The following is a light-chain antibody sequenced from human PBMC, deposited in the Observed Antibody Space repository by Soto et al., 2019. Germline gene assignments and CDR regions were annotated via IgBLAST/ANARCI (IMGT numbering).Light chain of an antibody. V-gene: IGKV3-15*01. CDR3: QQYNNRPPIT. CDR2: YAT. CDR1: QSVRNN. J-gene: IGKJ5*01. Sequence: EIMMTQSPATLSVSPGERATLSCRASQSVRNNIAWYQQKPGQAPRLLIYYATTRATGNPARFSGSGSGTEFTLTISSLQTEDVAVGYCQQYNNRPPITFGQGTRQEIK.